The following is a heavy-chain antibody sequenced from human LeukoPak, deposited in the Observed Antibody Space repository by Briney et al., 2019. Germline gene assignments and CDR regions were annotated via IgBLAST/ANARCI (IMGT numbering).Heavy chain of an antibody. D-gene: IGHD3-3*01. V-gene: IGHV3-21*01. Sequence: TGGSLRLSCAASGFTFSNYAMNWVRQAPGKGLEWVSSISSTSNYINYADSVKGRFTISRDNAKNSLFLQMNSLRVEDTAVYYCARTVFGAYNWFDPWGQGALVTVSS. CDR3: ARTVFGAYNWFDP. CDR2: ISSTSNYI. CDR1: GFTFSNYA. J-gene: IGHJ5*02.